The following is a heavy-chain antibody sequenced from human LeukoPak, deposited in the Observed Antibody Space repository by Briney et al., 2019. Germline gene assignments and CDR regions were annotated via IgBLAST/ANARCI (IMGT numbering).Heavy chain of an antibody. J-gene: IGHJ5*02. D-gene: IGHD1-26*01. V-gene: IGHV1-2*02. CDR1: GYTFTGYY. CDR2: INPNSGGT. Sequence: ASVKVSCKASGYTFTGYYMHCVRQAPGQGLEWMGWINPNSGGTNYAQKFQGRVTMTRDTSISTAYMELSRLRSDDTAVYYCASSFIVGATRNWFDPWGQGTLVTVSS. CDR3: ASSFIVGATRNWFDP.